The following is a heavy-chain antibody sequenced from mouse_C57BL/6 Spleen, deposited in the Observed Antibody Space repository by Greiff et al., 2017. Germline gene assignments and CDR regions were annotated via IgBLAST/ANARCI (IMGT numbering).Heavy chain of an antibody. CDR1: GYTFTSYW. CDR3: ARQFIYDFGC. Sequence: QVQLQQPGAELVMPGASVKLSCKASGYTFTSYWMHWVKQRPGQGLEWIGEIDPSDSYTNYNQKFKGKSTLTVDKSSSTAYMQLSSLTSEDSAVYYCARQFIYDFGCWGQGTTLTVSS. D-gene: IGHD1-1*01. J-gene: IGHJ2*01. V-gene: IGHV1-69*01. CDR2: IDPSDSYT.